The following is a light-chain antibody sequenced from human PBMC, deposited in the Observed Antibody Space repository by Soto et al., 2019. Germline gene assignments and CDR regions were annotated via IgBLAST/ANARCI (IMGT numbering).Light chain of an antibody. CDR3: QQLIRFPTK. V-gene: IGKV1-39*01. Sequence: IRMTQSPSSFSASTGDRVTLTCRASQSISSYLNWYQHKPGKAPKLLIYAASSLQTGVPSRFSGSRSGTDCALTISSLQRDDVATYYCQQLIRFPTKLGQGTKVDIK. CDR1: QSISSY. CDR2: AAS. J-gene: IGKJ1*01.